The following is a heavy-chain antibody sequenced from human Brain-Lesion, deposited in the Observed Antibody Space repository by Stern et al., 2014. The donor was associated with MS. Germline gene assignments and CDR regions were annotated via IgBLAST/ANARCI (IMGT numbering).Heavy chain of an antibody. V-gene: IGHV4-61*02. J-gene: IGHJ6*02. D-gene: IGHD2-2*01. CDR3: ARGRVVPGFQYYATDV. CDR2: IFNSGST. Sequence: QVQLQESGPGLVKPSQTLSLSCTVSGGSISSGGYYWSWIRQPAGKGLGWIGRIFNSGSTSYNPSLKSRVPISIDTSKNQFSLRLNSMTAADTAVYYCARGRVVPGFQYYATDVWGQGTTVIVSS. CDR1: GGSISSGGYY.